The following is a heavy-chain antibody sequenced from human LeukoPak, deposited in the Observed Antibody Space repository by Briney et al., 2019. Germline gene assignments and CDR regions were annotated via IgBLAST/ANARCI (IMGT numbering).Heavy chain of an antibody. CDR2: ISGSGSDT. Sequence: PGGSLRLSCAASGFTFSSFAMSWVRLAPGRGLEWVSAISGSGSDTYYADSVKGRFTISRDNSKNTLYVQMNSLRAEDTAVYYCAKASWELLLFDYWGQGTLVTVSS. D-gene: IGHD1-26*01. J-gene: IGHJ4*02. CDR3: AKASWELLLFDY. V-gene: IGHV3-23*01. CDR1: GFTFSSFA.